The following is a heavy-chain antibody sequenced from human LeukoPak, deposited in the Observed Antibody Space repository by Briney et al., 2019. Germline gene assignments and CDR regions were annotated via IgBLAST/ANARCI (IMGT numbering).Heavy chain of an antibody. CDR3: ATSSWYRLAY. Sequence: GGSLRLSCTGSGFTFGDYHMSWVRQAPGKGLEWVGRSRNKADSYTAEYAASVKGRFTISRDESKNSLYLQISSLETEDAAVYYCATSSWYRLAYWGQGSLVTVSS. CDR1: GFTFGDYH. D-gene: IGHD6-13*01. V-gene: IGHV3-72*01. CDR2: SRNKADSYTA. J-gene: IGHJ4*02.